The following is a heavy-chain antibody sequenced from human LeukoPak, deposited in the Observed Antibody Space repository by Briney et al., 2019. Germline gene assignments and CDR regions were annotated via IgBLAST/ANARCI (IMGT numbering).Heavy chain of an antibody. Sequence: GGSLRLSCAASGFTFSSYGMHWVRQAPGKGLEWVAFIRYDGSNKYYADSVKGRFTISRDNSKNTLYLQMNSLRAEDTAVYYCATLGGGPLRLWFGEYQLGVDCWGQGTLVTVSS. D-gene: IGHD3-10*01. V-gene: IGHV3-30*02. J-gene: IGHJ4*02. CDR3: ATLGGGPLRLWFGEYQLGVDC. CDR1: GFTFSSYG. CDR2: IRYDGSNK.